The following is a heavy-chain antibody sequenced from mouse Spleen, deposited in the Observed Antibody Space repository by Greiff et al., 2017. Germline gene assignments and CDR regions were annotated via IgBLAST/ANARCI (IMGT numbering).Heavy chain of an antibody. Sequence: EVQGVESGGDLVKPGGSLKLSCAASGFTFSSYGMSWVRQTPDKRLEWVATISSGGSYTYYPDSVKGRFTISRDNAKNTLYLQMSSLKSEDTAMYYCARPHDYWGQGTLVTVSA. V-gene: IGHV5-6*01. CDR1: GFTFSSYG. CDR3: ARPHDY. J-gene: IGHJ3*01. CDR2: ISSGGSYT.